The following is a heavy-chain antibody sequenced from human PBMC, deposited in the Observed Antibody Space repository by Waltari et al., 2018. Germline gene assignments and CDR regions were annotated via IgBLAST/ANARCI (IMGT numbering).Heavy chain of an antibody. CDR1: GGSISSGGYS. D-gene: IGHD2-15*01. Sequence: QLQLQESGSGLVKPSQTLSLTCAVSGGSISSGGYSWSWIRQPPGKGLEWIGYIYHSGSTYYTPSLKSRVTISVDRSKNQCSLKLSSVTAADTAVYYCARMVGYGGINDAFDIWGQGTMVTVSS. CDR3: ARMVGYGGINDAFDI. J-gene: IGHJ3*02. CDR2: IYHSGST. V-gene: IGHV4-30-2*01.